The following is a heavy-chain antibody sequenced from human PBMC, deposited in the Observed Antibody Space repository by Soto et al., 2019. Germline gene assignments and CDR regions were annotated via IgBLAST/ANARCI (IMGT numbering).Heavy chain of an antibody. J-gene: IGHJ3*02. CDR1: GGTFSSYA. D-gene: IGHD3-22*01. CDR3: ARAYYDSSGYYPEDAFDI. V-gene: IGHV1-69*13. CDR2: IIPIFGTA. Sequence: SVKVSCKASGGTFSSYAISWVRQAPGQGLEWMGGIIPIFGTANYAQKFQGRVTITADESTSTAYMELSSLRSEDTAVYYCARAYYDSSGYYPEDAFDIWGQGTMVTVS.